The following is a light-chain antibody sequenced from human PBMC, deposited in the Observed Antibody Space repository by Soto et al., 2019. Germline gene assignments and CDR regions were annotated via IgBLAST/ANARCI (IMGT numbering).Light chain of an antibody. CDR2: EGS. J-gene: IGLJ2*01. Sequence: QSVLTQPASVSGSPGQSITISCTGTSSDIGSYDHVSWYQHHPARTPKLIIYEGSKRTSGVSMRFSGSKSGYTASLTISGPQAEDEADYFCCSYAGSVTYVVFGGGTQLTVL. CDR1: SSDIGSYDH. V-gene: IGLV2-23*01. CDR3: CSYAGSVTYVV.